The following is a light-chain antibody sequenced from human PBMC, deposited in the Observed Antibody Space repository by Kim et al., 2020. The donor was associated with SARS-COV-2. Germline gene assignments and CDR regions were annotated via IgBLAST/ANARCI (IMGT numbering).Light chain of an antibody. CDR1: SSNSGSNT. CDR3: QSYDSSLSHAV. Sequence: GQSVTISCSGSSSNSGSNTVNWYQQLPGTAPKLLIYSNNQRPSGVPDRFSGSKSGTSASLAITGLQAEDEADYSCQSYDSSLSHAVFGGGTQLTVL. V-gene: IGLV1-44*01. J-gene: IGLJ7*01. CDR2: SNN.